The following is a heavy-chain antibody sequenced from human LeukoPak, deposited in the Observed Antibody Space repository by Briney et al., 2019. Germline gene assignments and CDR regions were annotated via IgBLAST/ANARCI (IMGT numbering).Heavy chain of an antibody. CDR3: ARQFLVGSTFHAFDL. V-gene: IGHV4-4*07. CDR1: VVSMNGYY. D-gene: IGHD1-26*01. Sequence: SETLSLTCSVSVVSMNGYYWSWLRQSAGNRLEWIGQVDSSGNTNYNPSLESRVTMSVDTSKKQFSLKLTSVTAADMAVYFCARQFLVGSTFHAFDLWGQGTRVTVSS. J-gene: IGHJ3*01. CDR2: VDSSGNT.